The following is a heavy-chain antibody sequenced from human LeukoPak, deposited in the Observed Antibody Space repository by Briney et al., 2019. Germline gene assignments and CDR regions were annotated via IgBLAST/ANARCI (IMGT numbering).Heavy chain of an antibody. V-gene: IGHV3-30*04. CDR3: ARAEGYGGELDS. D-gene: IGHD4-23*01. Sequence: GGSLRLSCAASGFTFSTYAMHWVRQAPGKGLEWVAVIPYDGSNKYYADSMKGRFTISRENSKNRLYLQMNSLRAEDTAVYYCARAEGYGGELDSWGQGTLVTVSS. J-gene: IGHJ4*02. CDR2: IPYDGSNK. CDR1: GFTFSTYA.